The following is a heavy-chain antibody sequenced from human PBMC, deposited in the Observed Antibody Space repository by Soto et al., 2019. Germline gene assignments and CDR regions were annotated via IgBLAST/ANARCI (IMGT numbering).Heavy chain of an antibody. V-gene: IGHV4-31*03. J-gene: IGHJ5*02. CDR2: ISYRGTT. Sequence: QVQLQESGPRLVKPSQDLSLTCTVSGGSINSGAYHWSWVRQHPGQGLEWIGAISYRGTTYSNPSLQSRMTMSVDPSKTPLSLKLSSVTAADAAVYYCERMAATVTRWFDPWGPGTLVTVSS. CDR3: ERMAATVTRWFDP. D-gene: IGHD1-1*01. CDR1: GGSINSGAYH.